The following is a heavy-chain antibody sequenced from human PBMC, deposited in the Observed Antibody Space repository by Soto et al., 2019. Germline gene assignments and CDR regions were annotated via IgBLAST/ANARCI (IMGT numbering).Heavy chain of an antibody. D-gene: IGHD3-9*01. CDR2: IWYDGSNK. Sequence: QVQLVESGGGVVQPGRSLRLSCAASGFTFSSYGMHWVRQAPGKGLEWVAVIWYDGSNKCYADSVKGRFTISRDNSKNTLYLQMNSLRAEDTAVYYCARDLPLRYSPDVWGKGTTVTVSS. CDR3: ARDLPLRYSPDV. CDR1: GFTFSSYG. V-gene: IGHV3-33*01. J-gene: IGHJ6*04.